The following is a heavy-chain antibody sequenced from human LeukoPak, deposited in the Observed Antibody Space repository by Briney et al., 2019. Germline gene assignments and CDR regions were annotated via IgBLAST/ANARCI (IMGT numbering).Heavy chain of an antibody. V-gene: IGHV3-23*01. CDR2: ISGSSYNT. D-gene: IGHD7-27*01. CDR3: AKARKMTNWPFYFDN. CDR1: GFTFSAHG. Sequence: GGSLRLSCAASGFTFSAHGMSWVRQAPGKGLEWVAGISGSSYNTYNADSVKGRFTISRDNSKNTLYLEMNSLRDEDTAVYYCAKARKMTNWPFYFDNWGRGTLVIVSS. J-gene: IGHJ4*02.